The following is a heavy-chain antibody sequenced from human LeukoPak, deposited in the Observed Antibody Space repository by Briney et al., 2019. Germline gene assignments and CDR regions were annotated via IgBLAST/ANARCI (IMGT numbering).Heavy chain of an antibody. CDR1: GFTFSSYG. D-gene: IGHD3-10*01. V-gene: IGHV3-30*18. CDR3: AKDSEVWFGAYYFDY. J-gene: IGHJ4*02. Sequence: GGSLRLSCAASGFTFSSYGMHWVRQAPGKGLEWVAVISYDGSNKYYADSVKGRFTISRDNSKNTLYLQMNSLRAEDTAVYYCAKDSEVWFGAYYFDYWGQGTLDTVSS. CDR2: ISYDGSNK.